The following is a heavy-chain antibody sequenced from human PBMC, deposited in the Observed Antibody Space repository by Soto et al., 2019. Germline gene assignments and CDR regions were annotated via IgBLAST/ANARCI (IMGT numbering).Heavy chain of an antibody. V-gene: IGHV4-39*01. CDR2: IYYSGST. J-gene: IGHJ4*02. CDR1: GGSISSSSYY. Sequence: PSETLSLTCTVSGGSISSSSYYWGWIRQPPGKGLEWIGSIYYSGSTYYNPSLKSRVTISVDTSKNQFSLKLSSVTAADTAVYYCMLGGGWKDFDYWGQGTLVTVSS. D-gene: IGHD2-21*01. CDR3: MLGGGWKDFDY.